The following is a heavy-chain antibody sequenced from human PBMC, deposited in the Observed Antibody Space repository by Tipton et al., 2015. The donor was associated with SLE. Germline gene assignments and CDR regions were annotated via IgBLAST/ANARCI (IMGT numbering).Heavy chain of an antibody. V-gene: IGHV3-30*18. J-gene: IGHJ4*02. D-gene: IGHD3-10*01. CDR1: GFTFSSYG. CDR2: IWYDGSNK. CDR3: AKANTSGSGSLDY. Sequence: SLRLSCAASGFTFSSYGMHWVRQAPGKGLEWVAVIWYDGSNKYYADSVKGRFTISRDNSKNTLYLQMNSLRAEDTAVYYCAKANTSGSGSLDYWGQGTLVTVSS.